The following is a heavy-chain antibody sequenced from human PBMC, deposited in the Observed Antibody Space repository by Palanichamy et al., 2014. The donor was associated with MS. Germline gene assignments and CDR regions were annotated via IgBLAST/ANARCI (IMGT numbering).Heavy chain of an antibody. D-gene: IGHD6-19*01. CDR1: GFTFSSYS. CDR2: IKQDGSEK. V-gene: IGHV3-7*01. J-gene: IGHJ4*02. Sequence: EVQLVESGGGLVQPGGSLRLSCAASGFTFSSYSMNWVRQAPGKGLEWVANIKQDGSEKHYVDSVKGRFTISRDNAKNSLYLEMNSLRVEDTAVYYCARSQWPPGDYWGQGTLVTVSS. CDR3: ARSQWPPGDY.